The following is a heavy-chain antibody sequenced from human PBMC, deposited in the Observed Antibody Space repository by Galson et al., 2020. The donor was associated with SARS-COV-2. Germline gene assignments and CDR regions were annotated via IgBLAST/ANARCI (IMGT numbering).Heavy chain of an antibody. D-gene: IGHD1-26*01. CDR3: ARDVSGGASDI. V-gene: IGHV3-30*04. CDR2: ISHDGRIE. J-gene: IGHJ3*02. Sequence: VGSLRLSCAASGFTFTNYAIHWVRQAPGKGLEWVAVISHDGRIEVYADSVKGRFTISRDNSENMLFLQMDSLRADDTAVYYCARDVSGGASDIWGQGKMVTVSS. CDR1: GFTFTNYA.